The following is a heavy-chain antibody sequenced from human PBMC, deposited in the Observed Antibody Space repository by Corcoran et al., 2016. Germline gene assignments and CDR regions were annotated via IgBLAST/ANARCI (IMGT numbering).Heavy chain of an antibody. J-gene: IGHJ3*02. Sequence: EVQLVQSGAEVKKPGESLKISCKGSGYSFTSYWIGWVRQMPGKGLEWMGIIYPGDSDTRYSPSFQGQVTISADKSISTAYLQWSSLKASDSAMYYCARCSSSGSSRDAFDIWGQGTMVTVSS. CDR3: ARCSSSGSSRDAFDI. V-gene: IGHV5-51*01. D-gene: IGHD3-22*01. CDR2: IYPGDSDT. CDR1: GYSFTSYW.